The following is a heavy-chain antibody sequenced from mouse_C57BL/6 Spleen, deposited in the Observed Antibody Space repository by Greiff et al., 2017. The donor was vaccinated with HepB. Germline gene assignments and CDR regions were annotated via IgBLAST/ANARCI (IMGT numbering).Heavy chain of an antibody. Sequence: VQLQQSGPELVKPGASVKISCKASGYTFTDYYMNWVKQSHGKSLEWIGDINPNNGGTSYNQKFKGKATLTVDKSSSTAYMELRSLTSEDSAVYYCARELTGGFDYWGQGTTLTVSS. CDR2: INPNNGGT. V-gene: IGHV1-26*01. J-gene: IGHJ2*01. CDR3: ARELTGGFDY. D-gene: IGHD4-1*01. CDR1: GYTFTDYY.